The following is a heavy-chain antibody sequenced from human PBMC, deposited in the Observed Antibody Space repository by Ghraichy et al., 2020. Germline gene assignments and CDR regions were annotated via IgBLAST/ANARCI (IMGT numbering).Heavy chain of an antibody. V-gene: IGHV3-23*01. CDR1: GFTFINYA. CDR3: AKESYESLVRGVITQEYYFDY. J-gene: IGHJ4*02. Sequence: GGSLRLSCAASGFTFINYAITWVRQAPEKGLEWVSAISGSGATTNYADSVKGRFTISRDNSKNTLYLQMNSLRAEDTAVYYCAKESYESLVRGVITQEYYFDYWGQGTLVTVSS. CDR2: ISGSGATT. D-gene: IGHD3-10*01.